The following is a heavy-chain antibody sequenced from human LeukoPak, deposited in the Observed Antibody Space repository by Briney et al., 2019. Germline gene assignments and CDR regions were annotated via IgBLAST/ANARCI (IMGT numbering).Heavy chain of an antibody. J-gene: IGHJ4*02. V-gene: IGHV4-34*01. CDR3: ASTQIVGGSLSNN. D-gene: IGHD1-26*01. CDR1: GGSFSAYY. Sequence: SETLSLTRAVYGGSFSAYYWSWIRQPPGKGLEWIGEINHSGSTNYNPSLRSRVTISVDTSKNQFSLKLSSVTAADTAVYYCASTQIVGGSLSNNWGQGTLVTVSS. CDR2: INHSGST.